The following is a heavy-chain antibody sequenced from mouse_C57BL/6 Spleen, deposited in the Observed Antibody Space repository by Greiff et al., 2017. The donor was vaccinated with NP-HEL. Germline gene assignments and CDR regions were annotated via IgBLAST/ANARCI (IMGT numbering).Heavy chain of an antibody. V-gene: IGHV1-82*01. CDR2: IYPGDGDT. Sequence: QVQLQQSGPELVKPGASVKISCKASGYAFRSSWMNWVKQRPGQGLEWIGRIYPGDGDTNYNGTFKGKAPLTADKSSSTAYMQLSSLTSEDSAVYCCARAGTHYYGSSYYYFDYWGQGTTLTVSS. D-gene: IGHD1-1*01. CDR3: ARAGTHYYGSSYYYFDY. J-gene: IGHJ2*01. CDR1: GYAFRSSW.